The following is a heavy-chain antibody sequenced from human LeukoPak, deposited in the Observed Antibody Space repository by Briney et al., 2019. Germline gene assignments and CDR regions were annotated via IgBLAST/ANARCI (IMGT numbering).Heavy chain of an antibody. Sequence: PGGSLGLSCAASGFTFSSHWMSWVRQAPGKGLEWVANIKQDGSETYYMDSVKGRFTISRDNAKNSLYLQMNSLRAEDTAVYFCARGSRYYYYYMDVWGKGTTVTVSS. D-gene: IGHD3-10*01. CDR1: GFTFSSHW. J-gene: IGHJ6*03. V-gene: IGHV3-7*01. CDR2: IKQDGSET. CDR3: ARGSRYYYYYMDV.